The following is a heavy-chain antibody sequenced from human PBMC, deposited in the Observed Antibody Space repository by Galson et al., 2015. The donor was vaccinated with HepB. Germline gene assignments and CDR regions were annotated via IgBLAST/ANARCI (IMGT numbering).Heavy chain of an antibody. CDR3: ARARNSDNGGFEY. J-gene: IGHJ4*02. D-gene: IGHD4-23*01. V-gene: IGHV3-33*08. Sequence: SLRLSCAASGFTFSDYYMSWVRQAPGKGLEWVAVIWYDGSNEYYADSVKGRFTISRDNSKNTLYVQMNSLSGEDTAVYYCARARNSDNGGFEYWGQGTLVTVSS. CDR1: GFTFSDYY. CDR2: IWYDGSNE.